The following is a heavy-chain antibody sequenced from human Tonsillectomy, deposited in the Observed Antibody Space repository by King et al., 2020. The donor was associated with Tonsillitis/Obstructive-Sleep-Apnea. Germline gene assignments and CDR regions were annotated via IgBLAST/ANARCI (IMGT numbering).Heavy chain of an antibody. CDR1: GFTFSSYG. CDR3: AKARVDIVVPGDD. J-gene: IGHJ4*02. Sequence: VQLVESGGGVVQPGRSLRLSCAASGFTFSSYGMHWVRQAPGKGLEWVAVISYDGSNKYYADSVKGRFTISRDNSKNTLYLQMNSLRAEDTAVYYCAKARVDIVVPGDDWGQGTLVTVSS. CDR2: ISYDGSNK. V-gene: IGHV3-30*18. D-gene: IGHD2-15*01.